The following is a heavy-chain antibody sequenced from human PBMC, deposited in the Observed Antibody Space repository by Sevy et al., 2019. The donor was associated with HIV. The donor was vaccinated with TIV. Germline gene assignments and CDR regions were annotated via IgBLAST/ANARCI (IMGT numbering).Heavy chain of an antibody. Sequence: GGSLRLSCAASGFMFGSYAMNWVRQAPGKGLEWVAVISYDGSHKYYADSVKGRFTISRDSSKNTMYLQMHSLRTDDTAVYYCARDPGSSWSSFDYWGQGTLVTVSS. V-gene: IGHV3-30-3*01. D-gene: IGHD6-13*01. CDR2: ISYDGSHK. J-gene: IGHJ4*02. CDR3: ARDPGSSWSSFDY. CDR1: GFMFGSYA.